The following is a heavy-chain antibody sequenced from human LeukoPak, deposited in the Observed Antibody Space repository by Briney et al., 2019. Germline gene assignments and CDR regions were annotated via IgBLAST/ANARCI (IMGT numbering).Heavy chain of an antibody. V-gene: IGHV4-34*01. CDR3: ASGYSSSFGG. CDR2: INHSGST. D-gene: IGHD6-6*01. CDR1: GGSFSGYY. Sequence: PSETLSLTCAVYGGSFSGYYWSWIRQPPGKGLEWIGEINHSGSTNYNPSLKSRVTISVDTSKNQFSLKLSSVTAADTAVYYCASGYSSSFGGWGQGTLVTVSS. J-gene: IGHJ4*02.